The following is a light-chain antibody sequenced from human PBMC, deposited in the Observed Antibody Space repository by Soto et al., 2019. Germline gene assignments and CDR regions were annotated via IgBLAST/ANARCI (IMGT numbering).Light chain of an antibody. V-gene: IGLV1-44*01. Sequence: QSVLTQPPSASGTPGQRVTISCSGSGSSIGTNTVNWYRQLPGTAPKLLIYGNNQRPSGVPDRFSGSKSGTSASLAISGLQSEDEAEYYCAAWEGSLNNVLFGGGTKVTAL. CDR1: GSSIGTNT. CDR3: AAWEGSLNNVL. CDR2: GNN. J-gene: IGLJ2*01.